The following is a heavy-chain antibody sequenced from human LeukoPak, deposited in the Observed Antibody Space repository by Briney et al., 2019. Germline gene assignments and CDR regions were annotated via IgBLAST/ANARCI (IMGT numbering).Heavy chain of an antibody. D-gene: IGHD2-2*01. CDR2: INTDGSTI. CDR3: ARERKSSTSMDY. J-gene: IGHJ4*02. CDR1: GFTFSSYW. Sequence: GGSLRLSCAPSGFTFSSYWMHWVRQAPGKGLVWVSRINTDGSTITYADSVKVRFTISRDNAKNTLYLQMNSLRGEDTAVYFCARERKSSTSMDYWGQGTLVTVSS. V-gene: IGHV3-74*01.